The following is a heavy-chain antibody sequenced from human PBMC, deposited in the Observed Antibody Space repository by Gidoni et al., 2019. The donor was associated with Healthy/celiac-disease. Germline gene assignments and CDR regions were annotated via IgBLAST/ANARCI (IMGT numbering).Heavy chain of an antibody. D-gene: IGHD2-2*01. CDR1: GGSISSSTYY. J-gene: IGHJ5*02. CDR2: IYYSGST. V-gene: IGHV4-39*01. CDR3: ARHFRDRGCSSTSCFLFPFDP. Sequence: QLQLQESGPGLVKPSETLSLTCTVCGGSISSSTYYWGWIRQPPGKGLEWIGSIYYSGSTYYNPSLKSRVTISVDTSKNQFSLKLSSVTAADTAVYYCARHFRDRGCSSTSCFLFPFDPWGQGTLVTVSS.